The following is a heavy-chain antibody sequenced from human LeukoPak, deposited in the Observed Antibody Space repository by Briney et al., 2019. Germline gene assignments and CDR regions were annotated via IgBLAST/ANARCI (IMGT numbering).Heavy chain of an antibody. CDR1: GGSISSYY. D-gene: IGHD3-10*01. V-gene: IGHV4-59*08. J-gene: IGHJ3*02. CDR2: IYYSGST. CDR3: ARASYGSGPRGPFDI. Sequence: SETLSLTCTVSGGSISSYYWSWIRQPPGKGLEWIGYIYYSGSTNYNPSLKSRVTISVDTSKDQFSLKLSSVTAADTAVYYYARASYGSGPRGPFDIWGQGTMVTVSS.